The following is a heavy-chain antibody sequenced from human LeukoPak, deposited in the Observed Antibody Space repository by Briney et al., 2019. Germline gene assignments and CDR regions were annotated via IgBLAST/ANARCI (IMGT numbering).Heavy chain of an antibody. D-gene: IGHD5-18*01. J-gene: IGHJ4*02. Sequence: WASVKASCKASGGTFSSYAISWVRQAPGQGLEWMGRIIPIFGTANYAQKFQGRVTITTDESTSTAYMELSSLRSEDTAVYYCAREGYSYGHYFDYWGQGTLVTVSS. V-gene: IGHV1-69*05. CDR2: IIPIFGTA. CDR3: AREGYSYGHYFDY. CDR1: GGTFSSYA.